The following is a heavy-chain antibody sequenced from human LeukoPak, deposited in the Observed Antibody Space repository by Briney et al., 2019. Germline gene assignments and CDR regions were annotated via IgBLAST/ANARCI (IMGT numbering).Heavy chain of an antibody. Sequence: GASVKVSCKASGYTFTSHAISWVRQAPGQGLEWMGWISAYNGNTNYAQKVQGRVTMTTDTSTNTAYMELRSLRSDDTAVYYCARAPRDIAVAATGWFDPWGQGTLVTVSS. J-gene: IGHJ5*02. CDR1: GYTFTSHA. CDR2: ISAYNGNT. V-gene: IGHV1-18*01. D-gene: IGHD6-19*01. CDR3: ARAPRDIAVAATGWFDP.